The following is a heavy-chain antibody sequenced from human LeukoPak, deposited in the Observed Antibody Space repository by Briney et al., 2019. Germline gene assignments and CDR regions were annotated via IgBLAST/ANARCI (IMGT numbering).Heavy chain of an antibody. CDR3: ARRGKNYYGSGTYY. CDR2: IDPSDSYT. D-gene: IGHD3-10*01. Sequence: GESLRISCKGSGYSFTSYWISWVRQMPGKGLGWMGNIDPSDSYTNYSPSFQGHVTISADKSISTAYLQWSSLKASDIAMYYCARRGKNYYGSGTYYWGQGTLVTVSS. CDR1: GYSFTSYW. J-gene: IGHJ4*02. V-gene: IGHV5-10-1*01.